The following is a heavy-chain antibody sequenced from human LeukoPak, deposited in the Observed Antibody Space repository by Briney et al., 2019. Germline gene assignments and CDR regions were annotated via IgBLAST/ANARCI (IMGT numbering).Heavy chain of an antibody. Sequence: GGSLRLSCAASGFTFSSSAMSWVRQAPGKGLAWVSSITDSGDGKYYADSVKGRFTISRDDSKNTLYLQMNSLRAEDTAVYYCAKDSPVATTWGQGTLVTVSS. CDR3: AKDSPVATT. D-gene: IGHD1-26*01. J-gene: IGHJ4*02. CDR1: GFTFSSSA. V-gene: IGHV3-23*01. CDR2: ITDSGDGK.